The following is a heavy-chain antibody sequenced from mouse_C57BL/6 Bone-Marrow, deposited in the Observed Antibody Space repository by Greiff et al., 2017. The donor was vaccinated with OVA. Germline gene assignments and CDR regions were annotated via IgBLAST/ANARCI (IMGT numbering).Heavy chain of an antibody. Sequence: EVQLQQSGAELVRPGASVKLSCTASGFNIKDDYMHWVKQRPEQGLEWIGWIDPENGDTEYASKFQGKATITADTSSNTAYLQLSSLTSEDTAVYYCTTPIYYGRDYWGQGTTLTVSS. J-gene: IGHJ2*01. D-gene: IGHD2-1*01. CDR2: IDPENGDT. CDR1: GFNIKDDY. V-gene: IGHV14-4*01. CDR3: TTPIYYGRDY.